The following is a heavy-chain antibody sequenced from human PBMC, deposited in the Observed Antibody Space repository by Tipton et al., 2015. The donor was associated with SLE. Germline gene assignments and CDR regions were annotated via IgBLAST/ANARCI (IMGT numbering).Heavy chain of an antibody. D-gene: IGHD2-2*01. J-gene: IGHJ3*02. CDR1: GFTFSSYS. Sequence: SLRLSCAASGFTFSSYSMNWVRQAPGEGLEWVSYISSSSSTIYYADSVKGRFTISRDNAKNSLYLQMNSLRAEDKAVYYCARGGSSVVVPAGAFDIWGQGTMVTVSS. V-gene: IGHV3-48*01. CDR2: ISSSSSTI. CDR3: ARGGSSVVVPAGAFDI.